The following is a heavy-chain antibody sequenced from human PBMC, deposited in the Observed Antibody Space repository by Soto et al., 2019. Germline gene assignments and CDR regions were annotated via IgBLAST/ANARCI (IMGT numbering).Heavy chain of an antibody. V-gene: IGHV1-46*01. J-gene: IGHJ3*02. Sequence: ASVKVSCKASGYIFTSYYIHWVRQAPGQGLEWMGIINPSGGSTTYALKFQGRIIMTRDTSTSTVYMELSSLRSEDTAVYYCARDHNAPDAFDIWGQGKMVTVSS. CDR3: ARDHNAPDAFDI. D-gene: IGHD2-2*01. CDR2: INPSGGST. CDR1: GYIFTSYY.